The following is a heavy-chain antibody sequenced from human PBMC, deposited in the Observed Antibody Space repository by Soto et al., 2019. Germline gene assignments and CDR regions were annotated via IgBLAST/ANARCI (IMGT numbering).Heavy chain of an antibody. CDR1: GGSISSSSYY. CDR3: ASITIFGVVIFPRYYYYGMDV. V-gene: IGHV4-39*01. J-gene: IGHJ6*02. Sequence: PSETLSLTCTVSGGSISSSSYYWGWIRQPPGKRLEWIGSIYYSGSTYYNPSLKSRVTISVDTSKNQFSLKLSSVTAADTAVYYCASITIFGVVIFPRYYYYGMDVWGQGTTVTVS. D-gene: IGHD3-3*01. CDR2: IYYSGST.